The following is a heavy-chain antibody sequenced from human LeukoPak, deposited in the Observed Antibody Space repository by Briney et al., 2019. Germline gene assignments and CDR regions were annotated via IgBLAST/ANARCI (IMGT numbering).Heavy chain of an antibody. CDR2: IYSGGNT. D-gene: IGHD6-19*01. CDR1: GFTASNNY. CDR3: ANLLSSGWYDYFDY. J-gene: IGHJ4*02. Sequence: PGGSLRLSCAASGFTASNNYMSWVRQAPGKGLEWVSVIYSGGNTYYADSVKGRFTISRDNSKNTLYLQMNSLRAEDTAVYCCANLLSSGWYDYFDYWGQGTLVTVSS. V-gene: IGHV3-53*01.